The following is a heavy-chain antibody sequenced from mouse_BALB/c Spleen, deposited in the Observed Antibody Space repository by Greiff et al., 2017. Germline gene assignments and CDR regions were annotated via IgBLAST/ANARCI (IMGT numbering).Heavy chain of an antibody. CDR3: ARAVITTVVATRRYAMDY. CDR1: GFSLTGYG. V-gene: IGHV2-6-7*01. J-gene: IGHJ4*01. D-gene: IGHD1-1*01. Sequence: QVQLKESGPGLVAPSQSLSITCTVSGFSLTGYGVNWVRQPPGKGLEWLGMIWGDGSTDYNSALKSRLSISKDNSKSQVFLKMNSLQTDDTARYYWARAVITTVVATRRYAMDYWGQGTSVTVSS. CDR2: IWGDGST.